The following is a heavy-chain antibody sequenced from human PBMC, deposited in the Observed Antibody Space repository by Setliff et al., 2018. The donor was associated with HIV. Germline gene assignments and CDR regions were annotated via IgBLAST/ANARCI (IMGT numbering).Heavy chain of an antibody. V-gene: IGHV3-33*08. CDR1: GFNVNNKY. D-gene: IGHD3-3*01. CDR2: IWYDGSEK. Sequence: GGSLRLSCAASGFNVNNKYMHWVRQAPGKGLEWVAKIWYDGSEKYYADSVKGRFTISRDKSKNTLYLQMNSLRTEDTAVYYCARVFQSYFFDFWGQGTLVTVSS. J-gene: IGHJ4*02. CDR3: ARVFQSYFFDF.